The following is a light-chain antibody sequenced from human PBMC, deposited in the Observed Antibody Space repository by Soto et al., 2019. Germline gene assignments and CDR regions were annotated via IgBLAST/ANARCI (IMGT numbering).Light chain of an antibody. CDR1: QIVSSDY. V-gene: IGKV3-20*01. Sequence: IVLTQSPGTLSLSPGERATLSCRASQIVSSDYLAWYQQKPGQPPRLLLYDTSIRSTGIPDRFSGSGSGTALSLHIIRLEPEDCAVYYCQQYGDIPYFTFGPGTKVDI. J-gene: IGKJ3*01. CDR2: DTS. CDR3: QQYGDIPYFT.